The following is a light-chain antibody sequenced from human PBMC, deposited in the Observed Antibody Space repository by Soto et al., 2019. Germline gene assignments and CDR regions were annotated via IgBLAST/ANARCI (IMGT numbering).Light chain of an antibody. CDR2: GAS. CDR3: QQYNNWPPLT. V-gene: IGKV3-15*01. J-gene: IGKJ4*01. CDR1: QSVSSN. Sequence: EIVMTQSPATLSVSPGARATLSCRASQSVSSNLAWYQQKPGQAPRLLIYGASTSATGIPARLSGSGSGTEFTLAISSLQSEDFAVYYCQQYNNWPPLTFGGGTKVEIK.